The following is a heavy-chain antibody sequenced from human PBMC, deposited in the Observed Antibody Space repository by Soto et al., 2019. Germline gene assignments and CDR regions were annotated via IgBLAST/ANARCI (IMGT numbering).Heavy chain of an antibody. CDR3: ARQVRGVILSYYYYGMDV. V-gene: IGHV4-39*01. J-gene: IGHJ6*02. CDR2: IYYSGST. Sequence: SETLSLTCTVSGGSISSSSYYWGWIRQPPGKGLEWIGSIYYSGSTYYNPSLKSRVTISVDTSKNQFSLKLSSVTAADTAVYYCARQVRGVILSYYYYGMDVWGQGTTVTVSS. CDR1: GGSISSSSYY. D-gene: IGHD3-10*01.